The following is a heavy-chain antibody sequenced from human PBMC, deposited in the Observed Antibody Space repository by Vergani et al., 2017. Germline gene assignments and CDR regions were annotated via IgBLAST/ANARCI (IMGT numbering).Heavy chain of an antibody. Sequence: QLQLQESGSGLAKPSQTLSLTCAVSGDSITNGGFSWNWIRQPPGKCPEWIGYIFPSGNSDYNPSLKNRVSISLDKSKNQFSLWVNSVTAADTAVYFCARASLRALVGYYYYMDVWGKGKTVVVSS. D-gene: IGHD3-16*02. CDR3: ARASLRALVGYYYYMDV. CDR2: IFPSGNS. J-gene: IGHJ6*03. V-gene: IGHV4-30-2*01. CDR1: GDSITNGGFS.